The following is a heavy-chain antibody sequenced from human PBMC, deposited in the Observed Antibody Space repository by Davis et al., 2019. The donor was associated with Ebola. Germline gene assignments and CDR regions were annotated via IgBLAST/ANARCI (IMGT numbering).Heavy chain of an antibody. CDR3: ANDNEWQQLGFDY. D-gene: IGHD6-13*01. CDR2: IKSESVGGTI. CDR1: GFTFSSYG. Sequence: GESLKISCAASGFTFSSYGMHWVRQAPGKGLEWVGRIKSESVGGTIDYAAPVKGRFTISRDDSKNTLHVQMNSLKTEDTAVYYCANDNEWQQLGFDYWGQGTLVTVSS. V-gene: IGHV3-15*01. J-gene: IGHJ4*02.